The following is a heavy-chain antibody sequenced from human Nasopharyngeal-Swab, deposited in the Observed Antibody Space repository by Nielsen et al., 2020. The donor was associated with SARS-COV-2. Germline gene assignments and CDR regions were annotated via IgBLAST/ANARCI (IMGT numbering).Heavy chain of an antibody. CDR1: GLTVGSSF. Sequence: ESLKISCAASGLTVGSSFMIWVRQPPGKGLEWIGEINHSGSTNYNPSLKSRVTISVDTSKNQFSLKLSSVTAADTAVYYCARGRSDYVWGSYRHMGWFDPWGQGTLVTVSS. J-gene: IGHJ5*02. CDR2: INHSGST. V-gene: IGHV4-34*01. D-gene: IGHD3-16*02. CDR3: ARGRSDYVWGSYRHMGWFDP.